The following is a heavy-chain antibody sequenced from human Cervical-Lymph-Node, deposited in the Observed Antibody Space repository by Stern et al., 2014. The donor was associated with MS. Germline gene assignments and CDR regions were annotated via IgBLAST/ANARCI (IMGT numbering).Heavy chain of an antibody. CDR1: GYTFINYW. CDR3: ARSDGYSSSNGLDY. V-gene: IGHV5-51*01. J-gene: IGHJ4*02. Sequence: VQLVESGAEAKKPGESLKMSCKASGYTFINYWIGWVRQTPGKDLELMGIVYCGDSDPRYRPPFPSQVTISAAKSTTTAYTEWTSLKASDTAIYYCARSDGYSSSNGLDYWGQGTLLTVSS. CDR2: VYCGDSDP. D-gene: IGHD5-24*01.